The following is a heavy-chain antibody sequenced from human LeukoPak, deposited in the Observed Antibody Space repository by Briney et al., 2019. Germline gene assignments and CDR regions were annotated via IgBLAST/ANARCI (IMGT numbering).Heavy chain of an antibody. V-gene: IGHV1-8*01. CDR3: ARPTYYDFWSGWDAFDI. CDR1: GYTFTSYD. D-gene: IGHD3-3*01. CDR2: MNPNSGNT. Sequence: ASVKVSCKASGYTFTSYDINWVRQAPGQGLEWMGWMNPNSGNTGYAQKFQGRVTMTRNTSISTAYMELSSLRSEDTAVYYCARPTYYDFWSGWDAFDIWGQGTMVTVSS. J-gene: IGHJ3*02.